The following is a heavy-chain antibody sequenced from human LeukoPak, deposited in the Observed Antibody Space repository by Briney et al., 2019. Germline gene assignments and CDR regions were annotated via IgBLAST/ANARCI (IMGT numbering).Heavy chain of an antibody. CDR1: GYTFTDYY. D-gene: IGHD6-19*01. Sequence: ASVKVSCKASGYTFTDYYMHWVRQAPAQGLEWMGRINPYSGGTNYAQKFQGRITMTRGTSISTAYMELSRLKSDDTAVYYCARDYSSGWYVYWGKGTLVTVSS. CDR2: INPYSGGT. CDR3: ARDYSSGWYVY. J-gene: IGHJ4*02. V-gene: IGHV1-2*06.